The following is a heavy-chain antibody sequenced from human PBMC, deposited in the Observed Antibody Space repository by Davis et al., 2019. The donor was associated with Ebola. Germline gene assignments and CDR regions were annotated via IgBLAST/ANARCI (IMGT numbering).Heavy chain of an antibody. CDR1: GYKFSDYW. CDR2: IFPGDSDI. Sequence: GESLKISCQASGYKFSDYWIGRVRQEPGKGLEWMGIIFPGDSDIRYSPSFQGQVTIPADKSISTVYPQWSSLKASDTAMYFCAKGRGPYRRGDAFDIWGRGTMVTVSS. V-gene: IGHV5-51*01. CDR3: AKGRGPYRRGDAFDI. J-gene: IGHJ3*02. D-gene: IGHD1-26*01.